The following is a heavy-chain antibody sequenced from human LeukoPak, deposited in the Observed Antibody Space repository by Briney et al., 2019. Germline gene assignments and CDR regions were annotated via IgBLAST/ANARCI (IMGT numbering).Heavy chain of an antibody. CDR3: AKEMYSSGLDY. J-gene: IGHJ4*02. D-gene: IGHD6-19*01. CDR1: GFTFGNYW. V-gene: IGHV3-7*01. Sequence: GGSLRLSCVASGFTFGNYWMTWVRQAPGKGLEWMASIKTDGGETYYVDSVKGRFAISRDNAKNSLYLQMNSLRAEDTAVYYCAKEMYSSGLDYWGQGTLVTVSS. CDR2: IKTDGGET.